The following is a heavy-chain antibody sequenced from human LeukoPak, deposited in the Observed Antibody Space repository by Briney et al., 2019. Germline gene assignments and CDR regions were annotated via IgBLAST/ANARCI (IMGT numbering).Heavy chain of an antibody. J-gene: IGHJ6*03. CDR1: GFTFSSYS. CDR2: ISGSSSYI. D-gene: IGHD5-18*01. Sequence: PGGSLRLSCAASGFTFSSYSMNWVRQAPGKGLEWVSSISGSSSYIYYADSVKGRFTISRDNAKNSLYLQMNSLRAEDTAVYYCARDGRQLWLAYMDVWGKGTTVTVSS. CDR3: ARDGRQLWLAYMDV. V-gene: IGHV3-21*01.